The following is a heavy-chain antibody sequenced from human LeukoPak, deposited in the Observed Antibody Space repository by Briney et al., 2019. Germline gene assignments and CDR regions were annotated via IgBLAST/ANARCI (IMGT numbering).Heavy chain of an antibody. D-gene: IGHD3-10*01. Sequence: KSSETLSLTCTVSGGSISLYYWSWLRQPPGKGLEWIGYFYDTRSPKYNPSLERRVTISVDMSRNQFSLNLTSVTAADTAVYYCARGRGSLTYWGQGTLATVSS. J-gene: IGHJ4*02. CDR1: GGSISLYY. V-gene: IGHV4-59*01. CDR2: FYDTRSP. CDR3: ARGRGSLTY.